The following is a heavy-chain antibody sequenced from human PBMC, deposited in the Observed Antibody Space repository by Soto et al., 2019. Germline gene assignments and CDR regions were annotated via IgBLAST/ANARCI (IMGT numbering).Heavy chain of an antibody. V-gene: IGHV3-23*01. J-gene: IGHJ3*01. CDR3: VKSQSGSYFAAFDV. D-gene: IGHD1-26*01. Sequence: LTLSCVASGDSFSTYVMNWFRQAPGKGLEWVSGVTGSGLSTWYADSVKGRFTISRDNAKNTLFLEMNSLRADDAAVYYGVKSQSGSYFAAFDVWGQGTMVTVSS. CDR1: GDSFSTYV. CDR2: VTGSGLST.